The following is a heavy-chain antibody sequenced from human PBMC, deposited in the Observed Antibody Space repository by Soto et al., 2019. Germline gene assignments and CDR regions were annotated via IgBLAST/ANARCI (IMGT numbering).Heavy chain of an antibody. CDR1: GDSVTRSNW. D-gene: IGHD6-19*01. V-gene: IGHV4-4*02. Sequence: LSLTCAVSGDSVTRSNWWSWVRQSPGKGLEWIGEIYHSGSTKYNPSLKSRVTMSVDKSKNQFSLNLASVTAADTAVYYCATSGWSEDFYYYYGMDVWGPGTTVTVSS. CDR2: IYHSGST. CDR3: ATSGWSEDFYYYYGMDV. J-gene: IGHJ6*02.